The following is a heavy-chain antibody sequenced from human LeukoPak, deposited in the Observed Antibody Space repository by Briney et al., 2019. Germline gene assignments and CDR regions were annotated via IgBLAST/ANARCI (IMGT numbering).Heavy chain of an antibody. D-gene: IGHD2/OR15-2a*01. Sequence: PGGSLRLSCAASGFTFSSHAMSWVRQAPGKRLEWVSAISGSGGSTYCAESVKGRFTISRDNSKNTLYLQMNSLRAEDTAVYYCAKDPLVNSQEYFDYWGQGTLVTVSS. CDR2: ISGSGGST. V-gene: IGHV3-23*01. J-gene: IGHJ4*02. CDR1: GFTFSSHA. CDR3: AKDPLVNSQEYFDY.